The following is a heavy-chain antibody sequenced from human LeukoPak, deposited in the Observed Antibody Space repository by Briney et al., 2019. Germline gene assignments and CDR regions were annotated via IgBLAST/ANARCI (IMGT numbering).Heavy chain of an antibody. V-gene: IGHV3-11*04. Sequence: GGSLRLSCAASGFTFSDYYMSWIRQATGKGLEWVSYISSSGSTIYYADSVKGRFTISRDNAKNSLYLQMNSLRAEDTAVYYCARRTTILYYYYYMDVWGKGTTVTVSS. D-gene: IGHD1-14*01. CDR1: GFTFSDYY. CDR3: ARRTTILYYYYYMDV. J-gene: IGHJ6*03. CDR2: ISSSGSTI.